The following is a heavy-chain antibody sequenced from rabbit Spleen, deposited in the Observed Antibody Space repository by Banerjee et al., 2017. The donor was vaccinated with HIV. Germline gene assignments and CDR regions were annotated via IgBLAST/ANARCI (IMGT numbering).Heavy chain of an antibody. CDR2: IDADSSGRT. CDR1: GFSFSSSDY. CDR3: ARDGAGGSYFAL. D-gene: IGHD8-1*01. V-gene: IGHV1S40*01. J-gene: IGHJ6*01. Sequence: QSLEESGGDLVKPGASLTLTCTASGFSFSSSDYMCWVRQAPGKGLEWIGCIDADSSGRTYYASWAQGRFTISKISSTTVTLQMTSLTAADTATYFCARDGAGGSYFALWGPGTLVTVS.